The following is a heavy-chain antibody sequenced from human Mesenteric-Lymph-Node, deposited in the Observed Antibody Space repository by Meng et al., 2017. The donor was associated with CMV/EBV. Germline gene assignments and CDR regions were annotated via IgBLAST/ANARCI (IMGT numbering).Heavy chain of an antibody. D-gene: IGHD4-17*01. J-gene: IGHJ4*02. CDR1: GYTFTGYY. CDR3: ARGDGTSVTTKRLWDY. CDR2: INPNSGGT. V-gene: IGHV1-2*02. Sequence: ASVKVSCKASGYTFTGYYMHWVRQAPGQGLEWMGWINPNSGGTNYAQKFQGRVTMTRDTSISTAYMELSRLRSDDTAMYYCARGDGTSVTTKRLWDYWGQGTLVTVSS.